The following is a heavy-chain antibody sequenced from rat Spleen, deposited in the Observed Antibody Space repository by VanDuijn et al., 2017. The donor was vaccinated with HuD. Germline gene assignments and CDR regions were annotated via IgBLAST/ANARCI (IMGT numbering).Heavy chain of an antibody. Sequence: EVKLVESGGGLVQPGRSLKLSCAASGFTFRNYDMAWVRQAPTKGLEGVTSISPSGGATYYRDSVKGRFTISRDNAQNTLYLQMNKLGSEDTAIYYCGRAATEGLDYWGQGVMVTVSS. J-gene: IGHJ2*01. CDR3: GRAATEGLDY. V-gene: IGHV5-25*01. D-gene: IGHD1-11*01. CDR1: GFTFRNYD. CDR2: ISPSGGAT.